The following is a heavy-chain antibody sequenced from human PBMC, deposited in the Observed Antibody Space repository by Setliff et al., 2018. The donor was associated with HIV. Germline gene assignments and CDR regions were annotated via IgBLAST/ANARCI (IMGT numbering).Heavy chain of an antibody. D-gene: IGHD3-16*01. CDR2: IYYSGST. V-gene: IGHV4-61*05. Sequence: SETLSLTCTVSGGSISDSRYYWGWIRQPPGKGLEWIGYIYYSGSTNYNPSLKSRVTISVDTSKNQFSLKLSSVTAADTAVYYCARKGNVGGWFDPWGQGTLVTVSS. J-gene: IGHJ5*02. CDR3: ARKGNVGGWFDP. CDR1: GGSISDSRYY.